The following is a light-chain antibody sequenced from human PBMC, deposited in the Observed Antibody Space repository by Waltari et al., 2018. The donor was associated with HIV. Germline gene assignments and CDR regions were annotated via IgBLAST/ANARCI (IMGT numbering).Light chain of an antibody. CDR1: SSNIGNNF. Sequence: QSVLTQSPSTSASPGQRVTISCSGTSSNIGNNFVSWYQRLPGTAPKLLIFRNNQRTSGVPDRFSGSKSDTSASLVISVLRSEDEAEYFCAVWDGSLSAWLFGGGTKVAVL. J-gene: IGLJ3*02. CDR2: RNN. CDR3: AVWDGSLSAWL. V-gene: IGLV1-47*01.